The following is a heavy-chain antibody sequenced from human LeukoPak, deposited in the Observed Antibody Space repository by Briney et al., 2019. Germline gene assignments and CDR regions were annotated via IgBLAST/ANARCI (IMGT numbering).Heavy chain of an antibody. V-gene: IGHV1-46*02. CDR3: AREDVVLVDAVRYYYYGMDV. Sequence: ASVKVSCKASGYNFNSYYMHWVRQAPGQGLEWMGIINPSGGSTSYAQKFQDRVTMTRDTSTSTVYMELSSLKSEDTAVYYCAREDVVLVDAVRYYYYGMDVWGQGTTVTVSS. D-gene: IGHD2-8*01. CDR1: GYNFNSYY. CDR2: INPSGGST. J-gene: IGHJ6*02.